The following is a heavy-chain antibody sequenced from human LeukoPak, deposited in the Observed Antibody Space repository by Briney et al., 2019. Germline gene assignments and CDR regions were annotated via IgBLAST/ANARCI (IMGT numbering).Heavy chain of an antibody. D-gene: IGHD6-13*01. CDR3: ARETFPAAGTLNYYAYYMDV. Sequence: ASVKVSCKASGYTFTSYYIHWVRQAPGQGLEWMGIINPSGGSTSYAQKFQGRVTMTRDMSTSTVYMELSSLRSEDTAVYYCARETFPAAGTLNYYAYYMDVWCNGTTVTVCS. J-gene: IGHJ6*03. CDR1: GYTFTSYY. V-gene: IGHV1-46*01. CDR2: INPSGGST.